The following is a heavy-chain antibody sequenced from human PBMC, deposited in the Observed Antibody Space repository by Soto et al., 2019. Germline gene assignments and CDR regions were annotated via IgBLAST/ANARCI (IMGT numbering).Heavy chain of an antibody. V-gene: IGHV1-18*01. D-gene: IGHD5-18*01. J-gene: IGHJ6*02. CDR3: ARDPGFGFGYSYEFAMDV. CDR1: GYTFSNYG. CDR2: ISGYNGNT. Sequence: ASVKVSCKASGYTFSNYGISWVRQGPGEWLEWMGWISGYNGNTHYEEKVQDRIKMTTDTSTSTTYLELRSLRSDETAVYLCARDPGFGFGYSYEFAMDVWG.